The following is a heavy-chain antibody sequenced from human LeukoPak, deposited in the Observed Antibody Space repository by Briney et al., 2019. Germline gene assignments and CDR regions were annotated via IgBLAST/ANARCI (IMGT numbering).Heavy chain of an antibody. Sequence: GGSLRLSCAASGFTFSSYSMNWVRQAPGKGLEWVSSISSSSSYIYYADSVKGRFTISRDNAKNSLYLRMNSLRAEDTAVYYCARGIEYSSSSDYWGQGTLVTVSS. D-gene: IGHD6-6*01. CDR3: ARGIEYSSSSDY. CDR1: GFTFSSYS. CDR2: ISSSSSYI. V-gene: IGHV3-21*01. J-gene: IGHJ4*02.